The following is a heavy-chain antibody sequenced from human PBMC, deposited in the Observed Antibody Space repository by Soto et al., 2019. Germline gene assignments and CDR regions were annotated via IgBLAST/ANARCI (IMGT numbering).Heavy chain of an antibody. D-gene: IGHD3-22*01. CDR2: ISSSSSYI. Sequence: PGGSLRLSCAAPGFTFSSFGMNWVRQAPGKGLEWVSSISSSSSYIYYADSVKGRFTISRDNAGNSLYLQMDGLRAEDTAVYYCEPHYFDGTPYSWGQGTLVTASS. J-gene: IGHJ4*02. V-gene: IGHV3-21*04. CDR1: GFTFSSFG. CDR3: EPHYFDGTPYS.